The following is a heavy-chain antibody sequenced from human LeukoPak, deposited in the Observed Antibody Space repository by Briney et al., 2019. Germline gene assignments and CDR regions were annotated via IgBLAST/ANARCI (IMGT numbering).Heavy chain of an antibody. V-gene: IGHV1-18*01. CDR3: ARQLYQLLWGFSFDP. CDR2: ISAYNGNT. Sequence: GASVKVSCKASGYTFTSYGISWVRQAPGQGLEWMGWISAYNGNTNYAQKLQGRVTMTTDTSTSTAYMELRSLRSDDTAVYYCARQLYQLLWGFSFDPWGQGTLVTVSS. CDR1: GYTFTSYG. D-gene: IGHD2-2*01. J-gene: IGHJ5*02.